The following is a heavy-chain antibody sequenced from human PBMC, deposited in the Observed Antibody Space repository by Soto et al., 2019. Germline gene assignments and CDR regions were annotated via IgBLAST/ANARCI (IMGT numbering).Heavy chain of an antibody. V-gene: IGHV3-23*01. CDR3: AKDLYSSSWTIYFDY. D-gene: IGHD6-13*01. CDR1: GFTFSSYA. Sequence: GALRLSCAASGFTFSSYAMSWVRQAPGKGLEWVSAISGSGGSTYYADSVKGRFTISRDNSKNTLYLQMNSLRAEDTAVYYCAKDLYSSSWTIYFDYWGQGTLVTVSS. CDR2: ISGSGGST. J-gene: IGHJ4*02.